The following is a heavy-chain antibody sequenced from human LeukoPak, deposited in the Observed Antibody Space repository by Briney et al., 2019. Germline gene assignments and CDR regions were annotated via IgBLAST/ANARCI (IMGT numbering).Heavy chain of an antibody. J-gene: IGHJ4*02. CDR2: IYYSGST. CDR3: ARQVPYYYDSSGYYLDY. Sequence: ETLSLTCTVSGGSISSYYWSWIRQPPGKGLEWIGYIYYSGSTNYNPSLKSRVTISVDTSKNQFSLKLSSVTAADTAVYYCARQVPYYYDSSGYYLDYWGQGTLVTVSS. V-gene: IGHV4-59*08. D-gene: IGHD3-22*01. CDR1: GGSISSYY.